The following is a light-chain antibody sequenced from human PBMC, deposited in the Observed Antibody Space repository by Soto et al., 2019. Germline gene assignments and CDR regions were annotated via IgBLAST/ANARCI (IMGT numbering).Light chain of an antibody. CDR1: QSVSSSY. CDR3: QHYVSSTLT. J-gene: IGKJ4*01. CDR2: GAS. Sequence: EIVLTQSPGTLSLSPGERATLSCRASQSVSSSYLAWYQQKPGQAPRLLIYGASSRATGIPDRFSGSGSGTDFTLTIIRLEPEDFAVYYCQHYVSSTLTFGGGTKWIS. V-gene: IGKV3-20*01.